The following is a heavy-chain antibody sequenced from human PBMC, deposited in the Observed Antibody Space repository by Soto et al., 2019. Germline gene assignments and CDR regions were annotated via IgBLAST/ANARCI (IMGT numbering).Heavy chain of an antibody. Sequence: GASVKVSCKASGFTFTSSAVQWVRQARGQRLEWIGWIVVGSGNRNYAQKFQERVTITRDMSTSTAYMELSSLRSEDTAVYYCAGLGTKWLTDAFDIWGQGTMVTVSS. CDR1: GFTFTSSA. CDR3: AGLGTKWLTDAFDI. CDR2: IVVGSGNR. V-gene: IGHV1-58*01. D-gene: IGHD6-19*01. J-gene: IGHJ3*02.